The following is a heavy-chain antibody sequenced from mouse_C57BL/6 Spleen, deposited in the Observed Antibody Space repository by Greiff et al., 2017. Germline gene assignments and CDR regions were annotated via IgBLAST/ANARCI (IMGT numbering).Heavy chain of an antibody. Sequence: QVQLQQPGAELVRPGSSVKLSCKASGYTFTSYWMHWVKQRPIQGLEWIGNIDPSDSETHYNQKFKDKATLTVDKSSSTAYMQLSSLTSEDSAVYYGARGIYYGYEGYWGQGTTLTVSS. CDR2: IDPSDSET. CDR3: ARGIYYGYEGY. D-gene: IGHD2-2*01. J-gene: IGHJ2*01. CDR1: GYTFTSYW. V-gene: IGHV1-52*01.